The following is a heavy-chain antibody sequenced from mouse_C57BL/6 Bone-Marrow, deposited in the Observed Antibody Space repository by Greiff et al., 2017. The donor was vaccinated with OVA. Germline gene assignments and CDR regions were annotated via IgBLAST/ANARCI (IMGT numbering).Heavy chain of an antibody. V-gene: IGHV2-2*01. CDR2: IWSGGST. D-gene: IGHD1-1*01. Sequence: QVQLKQSGPGLVQPSQSLSITCTVSGFSLTSYGVHWVRQSPGKGLEWLGVIWSGGSTDYNAAFISRLSISKDNSKSQVFFKMNSLQADDTAIYYCARNRGYETTVVAPLDYWGQGTTLTVSS. CDR3: ARNRGYETTVVAPLDY. J-gene: IGHJ2*01. CDR1: GFSLTSYG.